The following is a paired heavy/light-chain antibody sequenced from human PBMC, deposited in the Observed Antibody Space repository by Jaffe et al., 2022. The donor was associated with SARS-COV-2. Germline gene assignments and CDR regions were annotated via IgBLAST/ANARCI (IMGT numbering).Heavy chain of an antibody. V-gene: IGHV1-69*08. CDR3: ARDETYCSGGSCYPNWFDP. CDR1: GGTFSSYT. J-gene: IGHJ5*02. CDR2: IIPILGIA. D-gene: IGHD2-15*01. Sequence: QVQLVQSGAEVKKPGSSVKVSCKASGGTFSSYTISWVRQAPGQGLEWMGRIIPILGIANYAQKFQGRVTITADKSTSTAYMELSSLRSEDTAVYYCARDETYCSGGSCYPNWFDPWGQGTLVTVSS.
Light chain of an antibody. CDR1: ALPKQY. CDR3: QSADSSGTLV. J-gene: IGLJ2*01. Sequence: SYELTQPPSVSVSPGQTARITCSGDALPKQYAYWYQQKPGQAPVLVIYKDSERPSGIPERFSGSSSGTTVTLTISGVQAEDEADYYCQSADSSGTLVFGGGTKLTVL. V-gene: IGLV3-25*03. CDR2: KDS.